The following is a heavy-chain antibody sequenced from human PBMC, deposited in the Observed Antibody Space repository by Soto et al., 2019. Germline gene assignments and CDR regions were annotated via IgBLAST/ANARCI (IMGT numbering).Heavy chain of an antibody. CDR3: ARVEEDVVVPAAALSNWFDP. Sequence: PSETLSLTCTVSGGSISSGGYYWSWIRQHPGKGLEWIGYIYYSGSTYYNPSLKSRVTISVDTSKNQFSLKLSSVTAADTAVYYCARVEEDVVVPAAALSNWFDPRGQGTLVTVSS. J-gene: IGHJ5*02. D-gene: IGHD2-2*01. V-gene: IGHV4-31*03. CDR1: GGSISSGGYY. CDR2: IYYSGST.